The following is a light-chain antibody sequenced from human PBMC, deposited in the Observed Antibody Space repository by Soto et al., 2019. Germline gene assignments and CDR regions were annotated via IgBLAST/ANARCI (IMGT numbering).Light chain of an antibody. Sequence: QSVLPQPPSASGTPGQRVTISCSGSSSNIGSNYVYWYQQLPGRAPKLLISRNNQRPSGVPDRFSGSKSGTSASLAISGLRSEDEADYYCAAWDDSLSGQVFGGGTKLTVL. J-gene: IGLJ2*01. CDR2: RNN. CDR1: SSNIGSNY. V-gene: IGLV1-47*01. CDR3: AAWDDSLSGQV.